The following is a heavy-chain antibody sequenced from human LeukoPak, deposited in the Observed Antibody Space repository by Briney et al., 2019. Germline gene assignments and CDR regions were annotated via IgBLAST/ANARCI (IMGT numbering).Heavy chain of an antibody. CDR1: GGSISSGGYS. Sequence: PSETLSLTCAVSGGSISSGGYSWSWIRQPPGKGLEWIGYIYYSGSTNYNPSLKSRVTISVDTSKNQFSLKLSSVTAADTAVYYCARVSLGDGYNSASYYFDYWGQGTLVTVSS. D-gene: IGHD5-24*01. CDR2: IYYSGST. V-gene: IGHV4-61*08. CDR3: ARVSLGDGYNSASYYFDY. J-gene: IGHJ4*02.